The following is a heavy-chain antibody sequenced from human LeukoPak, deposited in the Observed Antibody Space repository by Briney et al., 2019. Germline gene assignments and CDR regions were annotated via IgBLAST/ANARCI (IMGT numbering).Heavy chain of an antibody. Sequence: GGSLRLSCAASGFTFNIYWMSWVRQAPGKGLEWVANIKQDGGEIRYVDSVKGRFTISRENSKNSLYLQMNSLRAEDTAVYYCAKDLGFGEFEYYFDYWGQGTLVTVSS. J-gene: IGHJ4*02. D-gene: IGHD3-10*01. CDR3: AKDLGFGEFEYYFDY. V-gene: IGHV3-7*03. CDR1: GFTFNIYW. CDR2: IKQDGGEI.